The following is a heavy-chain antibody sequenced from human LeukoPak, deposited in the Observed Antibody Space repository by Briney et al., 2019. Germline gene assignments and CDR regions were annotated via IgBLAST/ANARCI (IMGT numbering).Heavy chain of an antibody. J-gene: IGHJ4*02. V-gene: IGHV3-23*01. Sequence: GGSLRLSCEVSGFTFNSYVMSWVRRAPGKGLEWVSAISGSGGSTYYADSVKGRFTISRDNSKNTLYLQMNSLRAEDTAVYYCAKDAGWYCSSTSCHNFDYWGQGTLVTVSS. D-gene: IGHD2-2*02. CDR2: ISGSGGST. CDR3: AKDAGWYCSSTSCHNFDY. CDR1: GFTFNSYV.